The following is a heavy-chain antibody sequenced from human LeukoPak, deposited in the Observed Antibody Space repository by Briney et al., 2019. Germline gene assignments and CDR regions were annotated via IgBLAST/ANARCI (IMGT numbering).Heavy chain of an antibody. CDR2: INPTGGST. D-gene: IGHD2-2*01. V-gene: IGHV1-46*01. CDR1: GYTFPSYF. J-gene: IGHJ4*02. CDR3: ARDWKDIVVVPAAPRRGFDY. Sequence: ASVKVSFKASGYTFPSYFMHWVRQAPGQGLEWMGIINPTGGSTTYAQKFQGRVTMTRDTSTSTVYMELSRLRSDDTAVYYCARDWKDIVVVPAAPRRGFDYWGQGTLVTVSS.